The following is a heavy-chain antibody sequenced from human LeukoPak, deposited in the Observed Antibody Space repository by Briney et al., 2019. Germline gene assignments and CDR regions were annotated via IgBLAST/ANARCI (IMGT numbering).Heavy chain of an antibody. J-gene: IGHJ4*02. V-gene: IGHV3-30*02. CDR1: GSTFSSYG. CDR3: ARGGMVPD. D-gene: IGHD4/OR15-4a*01. Sequence: PGGSLRLSCAASGSTFSSYGMHWVRQAPGKGLEWVAFIRYDGSNKYYADSVKGRFTISRDNAKNSLYLQMNSLRAEDTAVYYCARGGMVPDWGQGTLVTVSS. CDR2: IRYDGSNK.